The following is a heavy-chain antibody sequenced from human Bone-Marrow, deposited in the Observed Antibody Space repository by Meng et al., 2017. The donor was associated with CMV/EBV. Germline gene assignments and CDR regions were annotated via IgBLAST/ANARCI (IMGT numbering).Heavy chain of an antibody. CDR1: GYTVTNYY. J-gene: IGHJ4*02. D-gene: IGHD2/OR15-2a*01. V-gene: IGHV1-2*02. CDR3: ARRSRISWTPLDY. CDR2: INPPSQTT. Sequence: ASVKVSCKASGYTVTNYYIHWVRQAPGQGLEWIGIINPPSQTTTYAQKFQGRVTMTRDTSISTAYMELSRLRSDDTAVYYCARRSRISWTPLDYWGQGTLVTVSS.